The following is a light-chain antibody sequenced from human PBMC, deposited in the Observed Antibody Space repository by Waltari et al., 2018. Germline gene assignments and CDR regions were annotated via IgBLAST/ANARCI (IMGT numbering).Light chain of an antibody. V-gene: IGKV1D-13*01. CDR3: QQFINYPLT. J-gene: IGKJ3*01. CDR1: KDIASA. CDR2: DAS. Sequence: AIQVTQSPSSLSASVGHRITITCRASKDIASALPWYVQKPGQAPPLLIYDASTLESGVPSRFSGSGSGTDFTLSISGLQPEDFATYYCQQFINYPLTFGPGTTVDIK.